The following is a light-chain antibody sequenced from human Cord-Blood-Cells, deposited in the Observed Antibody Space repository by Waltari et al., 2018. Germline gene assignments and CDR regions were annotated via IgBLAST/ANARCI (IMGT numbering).Light chain of an antibody. J-gene: IGLJ3*02. CDR2: STS. V-gene: IGLV7-43*01. CDR1: TGAVTSGYY. CDR3: LLYYGGARV. Sequence: QTVVTQEPSLTVSPGGTVTLTCASSTGAVTSGYYPNWCQQKPGQAPRALIYSTSNKHPWTPARFSGSLLGGKAALTLSGVQPEDEAEYYCLLYYGGARVFGGGTKLTVL.